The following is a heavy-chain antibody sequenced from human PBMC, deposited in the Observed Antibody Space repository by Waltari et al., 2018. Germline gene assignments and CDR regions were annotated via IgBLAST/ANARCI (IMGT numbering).Heavy chain of an antibody. V-gene: IGHV4-34*01. CDR1: GGSFSGYY. CDR3: ARGRLRGSYSSGWYRVLWFDP. J-gene: IGHJ5*02. Sequence: QVQLQQWGAGLLKPSETLSLTCAVYGGSFSGYYWSWIRQPPGKGLEWSGEINHSGSTNYTPLLKSRVTISVDPSKNQFSLKLSSVTAADTAGYYCARGRLRGSYSSGWYRVLWFDPWGQGTLVTVSS. D-gene: IGHD6-19*01. CDR2: INHSGST.